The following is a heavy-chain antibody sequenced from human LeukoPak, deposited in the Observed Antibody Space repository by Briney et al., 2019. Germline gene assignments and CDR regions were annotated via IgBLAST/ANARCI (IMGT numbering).Heavy chain of an antibody. D-gene: IGHD6-6*01. Sequence: GGSLRLSCAASGFNFANHAMSWVRQAPGKGLEWVSAISGGGGSTYYADSVKGRFTISRDNSKNTLYLQMNSLRAEDTAIYYCAKDYGSSSTNWFDPWGQGTLVTVSS. CDR3: AKDYGSSSTNWFDP. V-gene: IGHV3-23*01. J-gene: IGHJ5*02. CDR2: ISGGGGST. CDR1: GFNFANHA.